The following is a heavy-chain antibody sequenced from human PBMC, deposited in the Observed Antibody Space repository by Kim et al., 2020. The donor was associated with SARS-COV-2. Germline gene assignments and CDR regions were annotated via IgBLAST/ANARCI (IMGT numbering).Heavy chain of an antibody. CDR3: ARDLEQQLVLYYYYYMDV. V-gene: IGHV7-4-1*02. CDR1: GYTFTSYD. Sequence: ASVKVSCKSSGYTFTSYDMNWVRQAPGQGLEWMGWINTNTGNPMYAQGFTGRFVFSLDTSVSTAYLQISSLKAEDTAVYYCARDLEQQLVLYYYYYMDVWGKGTTVTVSS. J-gene: IGHJ6*03. D-gene: IGHD6-13*01. CDR2: INTNTGNP.